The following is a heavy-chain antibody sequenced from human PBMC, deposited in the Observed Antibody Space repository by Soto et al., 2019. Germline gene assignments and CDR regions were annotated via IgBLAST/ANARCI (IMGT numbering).Heavy chain of an antibody. J-gene: IGHJ4*02. CDR3: ARVPSHIQPIDY. CDR2: INSDGSST. D-gene: IGHD5-18*01. Sequence: GGSLRLSCAASGFTFSSYWMHWVRQAPGKGLVWVSRINSDGSSTSYADSVKGRFTISRDNAKNTLYLQMNSLRAEDTAVYYCARVPSHIQPIDYWGQGTLVTVSS. V-gene: IGHV3-74*01. CDR1: GFTFSSYW.